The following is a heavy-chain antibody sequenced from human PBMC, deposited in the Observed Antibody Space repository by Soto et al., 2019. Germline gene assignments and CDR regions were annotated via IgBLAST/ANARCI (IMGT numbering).Heavy chain of an antibody. CDR1: GYSFTSYW. Sequence: PGESLKISCKGSGYSFTSYWIGWVRQMPGKGLEWMGIIYPGDSDTRYSPSFQGQVTISADKSISTAYLQWSSLKASDTAMYYCARGYCSGGSCYAPATFKDRPVFAPRGQGTLVTVSS. V-gene: IGHV5-51*01. CDR3: ARGYCSGGSCYAPATFKDRPVFAP. D-gene: IGHD2-15*01. J-gene: IGHJ5*02. CDR2: IYPGDSDT.